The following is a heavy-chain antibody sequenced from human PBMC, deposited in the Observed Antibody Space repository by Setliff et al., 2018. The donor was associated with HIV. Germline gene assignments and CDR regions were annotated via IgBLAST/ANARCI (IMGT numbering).Heavy chain of an antibody. CDR1: GASFSGYY. CDR2: INLSRST. V-gene: IGHV4-34*01. CDR3: ARDQSDWFY. D-gene: IGHD3-3*01. Sequence: NPSETLSLTCAVYGASFSGYYWSWIRQPPGKGLEWIGEINLSRSTDYNPSLKSRVTISLDTSTNQFSLKLNSVTAADTAVYYCARDQSDWFYWGQGTLVTVSS. J-gene: IGHJ4*02.